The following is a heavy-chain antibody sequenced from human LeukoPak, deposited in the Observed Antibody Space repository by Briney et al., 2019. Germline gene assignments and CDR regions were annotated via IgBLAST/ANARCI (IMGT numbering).Heavy chain of an antibody. Sequence: GGSLRLSCAASGFTFSSYSMNWVRQAPGKGLEWVSVIYSGGSTYYADSLEGRFTISRDNSKNTLYLQMNSLRAEDTAVYYCARAGSTGWYGDWFDPWGQGTLVTVSS. CDR3: ARAGSTGWYGDWFDP. CDR1: GFTFSSYS. V-gene: IGHV3-53*01. CDR2: IYSGGST. D-gene: IGHD6-19*01. J-gene: IGHJ5*02.